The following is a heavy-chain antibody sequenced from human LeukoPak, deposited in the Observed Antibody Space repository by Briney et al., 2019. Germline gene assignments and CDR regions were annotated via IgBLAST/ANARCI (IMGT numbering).Heavy chain of an antibody. CDR1: GGSISSGDYY. D-gene: IGHD3-3*01. J-gene: IGHJ1*01. V-gene: IGHV4-30-4*08. CDR3: ARSSYYDFWSGYQYFQH. Sequence: SETLSLTCTVSGGSISSGDYYWSWIRQPPGKGLEWIGYIYYSGSTYYNPSLKSRVTISVGTSKNQFSLKLSSVTAADTAVYYCARSSYYDFWSGYQYFQHWGQGTLVTVCS. CDR2: IYYSGST.